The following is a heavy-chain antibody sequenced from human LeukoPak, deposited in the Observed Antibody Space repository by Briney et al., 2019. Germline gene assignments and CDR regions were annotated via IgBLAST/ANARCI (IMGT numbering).Heavy chain of an antibody. V-gene: IGHV3-11*01. CDR3: ARGNYDILTGYYNRPRDEYYYGMDV. CDR1: GFTFSDYY. CDR2: IISSGSTI. D-gene: IGHD3-9*01. J-gene: IGHJ6*02. Sequence: GGSLRLSCAASGFTFSDYYMSWIRQAPGKGLEWVSYIISSGSTIYYADSVKGRFTISRDNAKNSLYLQMNSLRAEDTAVYYCARGNYDILTGYYNRPRDEYYYGMDVWGQGTTVTVSS.